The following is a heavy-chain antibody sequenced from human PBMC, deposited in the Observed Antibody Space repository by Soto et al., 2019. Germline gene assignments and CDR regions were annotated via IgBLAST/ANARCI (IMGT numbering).Heavy chain of an antibody. CDR2: IYYSGIT. J-gene: IGHJ4*02. CDR3: ARHGSN. CDR1: CVSIINSSYY. Sequence: PSETLSLTCTFSCVSIINSSYYWGWIRRPPGKGLEWIGTIYYSGITYYNPSLKSRVTISVDTSKNQFSLRLTSVTAADTAVYYCARHGSNWGQGTLVTVS. V-gene: IGHV4-39*01.